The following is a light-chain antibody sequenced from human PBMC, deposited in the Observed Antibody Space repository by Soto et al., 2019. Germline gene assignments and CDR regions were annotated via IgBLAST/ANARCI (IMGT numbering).Light chain of an antibody. CDR1: QSVNSM. Sequence: EIVMTQSPATLSVSPGERATLSCRASQSVNSMLAWYQQKPGQAPRLLIYGASSRATGIPDRFSGSGSGTDFTLTISRLEPEDFAVYFCQQYGNSPRTFGQGTRLEIK. CDR2: GAS. V-gene: IGKV3-20*01. J-gene: IGKJ5*01. CDR3: QQYGNSPRT.